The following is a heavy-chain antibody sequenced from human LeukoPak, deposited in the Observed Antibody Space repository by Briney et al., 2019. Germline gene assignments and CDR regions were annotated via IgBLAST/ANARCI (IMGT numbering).Heavy chain of an antibody. V-gene: IGHV5-51*01. CDR1: GYSFTNYW. Sequence: GESLKISCKGSGYSFTNYWIGWVRQMPGKGLEWMGIIYPGDSDTRYSPSFQGQVTISADKSISTAYLQWSSLTASDLAMYYCTTQPRRSGPKEDAIDSWGQGTMVTVSS. D-gene: IGHD3-10*01. CDR2: IYPGDSDT. J-gene: IGHJ3*02. CDR3: TTQPRRSGPKEDAIDS.